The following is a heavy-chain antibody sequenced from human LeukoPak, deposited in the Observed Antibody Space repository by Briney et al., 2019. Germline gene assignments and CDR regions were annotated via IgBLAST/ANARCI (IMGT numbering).Heavy chain of an antibody. Sequence: PSETLSLTCTVSGGSISSGSYYWGWLRQPPGKGLEWIGYIYVSGNSNYNPSLKSRVSISLDTSKNQVSLTLTSVTAADTVVYYCARHPFSSPFDHWGQGTLVAVSS. J-gene: IGHJ4*02. CDR2: IYVSGNS. CDR3: ARHPFSSPFDH. D-gene: IGHD2/OR15-2a*01. V-gene: IGHV4-61*05. CDR1: GGSISSGSYY.